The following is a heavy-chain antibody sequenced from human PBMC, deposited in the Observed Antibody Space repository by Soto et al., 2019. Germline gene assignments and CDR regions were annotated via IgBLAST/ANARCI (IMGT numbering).Heavy chain of an antibody. CDR1: GFTFSHYW. J-gene: IGHJ6*03. CDR3: SRAENNYYNQDV. CDR2: IKRDGGTA. Sequence: EVQLVESGGGLVQPGGSLRLSCAASGFTFSHYWMHWVRQVPGKGLEWVSRIKRDGGTANYADSVKGRFTISRDNAKNTLYLEMNSLRVEDTADYYCSRAENNYYNQDVWGKGTTVTVSS. V-gene: IGHV3-74*01.